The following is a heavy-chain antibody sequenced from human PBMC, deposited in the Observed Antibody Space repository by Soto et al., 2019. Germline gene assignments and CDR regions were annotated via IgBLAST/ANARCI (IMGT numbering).Heavy chain of an antibody. J-gene: IGHJ6*02. CDR2: INAGNGNT. CDR1: GYTFTSYA. CDR3: ARVGCGGDCYDYYYYYGMDV. D-gene: IGHD2-21*02. V-gene: IGHV1-3*01. Sequence: ASVKVSCKASGYTFTSYAMHWVRQAPGQRLEWMGWINAGNGNTKYSQKFQGRVTITRDTSASTAYMELSSLRSEDTAVYYCARVGCGGDCYDYYYYYGMDVWGQGTTVTVSS.